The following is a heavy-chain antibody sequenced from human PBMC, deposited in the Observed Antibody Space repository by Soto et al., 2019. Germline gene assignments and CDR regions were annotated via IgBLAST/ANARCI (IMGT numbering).Heavy chain of an antibody. Sequence: QVQLQESGPGLVKPSQTLTLTCTVSGGSISSGSFYWSWIRQHPGKDLEWIGHISDSGSSYYNPSLESRVTISVDTSKNQFSLKLSAVTAADTAVYFCARTTFYDIFTAYYSLFDYWGQGTLVTVSS. V-gene: IGHV4-31*03. CDR1: GGSISSGSFY. J-gene: IGHJ4*02. D-gene: IGHD3-9*01. CDR3: ARTTFYDIFTAYYSLFDY. CDR2: ISDSGSS.